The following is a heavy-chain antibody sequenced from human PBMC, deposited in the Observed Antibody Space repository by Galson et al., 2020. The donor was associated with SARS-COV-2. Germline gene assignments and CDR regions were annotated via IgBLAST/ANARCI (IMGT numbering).Heavy chain of an antibody. Sequence: SVKVSCKASGGTFSSYAISWVRQAPGQGLEWMGGIIPIFGTANYAQKFQGRVTITADESTSTAYMELSSLRSEDTAVYYCAGVLLWFGDSTAHDYYDGMDVWGQGTTVTVSS. CDR2: IIPIFGTA. CDR3: AGVLLWFGDSTAHDYYDGMDV. D-gene: IGHD3-10*01. J-gene: IGHJ6*02. CDR1: GGTFSSYA. V-gene: IGHV1-69*13.